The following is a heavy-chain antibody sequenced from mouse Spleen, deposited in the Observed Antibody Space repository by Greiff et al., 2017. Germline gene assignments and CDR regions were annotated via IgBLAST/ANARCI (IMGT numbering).Heavy chain of an antibody. D-gene: IGHD1-1*01. J-gene: IGHJ3*01. Sequence: QVQLQQPGAELVKPGASVKVSCKASGYTFTSYWMHWVKQRPGQGLEWIGRIHPSDSDTNYNQKFKGKATLTVDKSSSTAYMQLSSLTSEDSAVYYCAPEYYYGSSYGFAYWGQGTLVTVSA. CDR3: APEYYYGSSYGFAY. V-gene: IGHV1-74*01. CDR1: GYTFTSYW. CDR2: IHPSDSDT.